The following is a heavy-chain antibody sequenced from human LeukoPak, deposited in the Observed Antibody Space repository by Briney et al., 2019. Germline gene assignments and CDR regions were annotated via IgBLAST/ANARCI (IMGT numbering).Heavy chain of an antibody. CDR1: GYTFTNYY. Sequence: VASVKVSCKASGYTFTNYYMHWVRQAPGQGLEWMGIINPNSGSTNYAQRFQGRVTMTRETSTSTVYMELNSLRSEDTAVYYCARAFGELWAFDIWGQGTMVTISS. CDR2: INPNSGST. V-gene: IGHV1-46*01. CDR3: ARAFGELWAFDI. D-gene: IGHD3-10*01. J-gene: IGHJ3*02.